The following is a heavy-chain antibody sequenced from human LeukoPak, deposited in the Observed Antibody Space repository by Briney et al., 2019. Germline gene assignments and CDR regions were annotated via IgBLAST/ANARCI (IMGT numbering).Heavy chain of an antibody. V-gene: IGHV4-59*01. CDR2: TYYSGST. Sequence: SETLSLTCTVSGGSISSYYWSWIRQPPGKGLEWIGYTYYSGSTNYNPSLKSRVTISVDTSKNQFSLKLSSVTAADTAVYYCARSNSLAARPSPPRYWGQGTLVTVSS. J-gene: IGHJ4*02. CDR1: GGSISSYY. CDR3: ARSNSLAARPSPPRY. D-gene: IGHD6-6*01.